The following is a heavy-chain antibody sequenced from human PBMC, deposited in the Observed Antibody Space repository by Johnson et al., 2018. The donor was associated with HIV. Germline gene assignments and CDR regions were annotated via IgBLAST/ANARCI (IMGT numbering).Heavy chain of an antibody. D-gene: IGHD2-2*01. CDR1: GFTFSSYG. CDR2: TWFDGSNK. Sequence: QVQLVESGGGVVQPGGSLRLSCAASGFTFSSYGMHWVRQAPGKGLEWVAVTWFDGSNKYYADSVKGRFTISRDNSKNTLYLQMNSLRAEDTAVYYCAKGGGLLSAFDIWGQGTMVTVSS. V-gene: IGHV3-30*02. J-gene: IGHJ3*02. CDR3: AKGGGLLSAFDI.